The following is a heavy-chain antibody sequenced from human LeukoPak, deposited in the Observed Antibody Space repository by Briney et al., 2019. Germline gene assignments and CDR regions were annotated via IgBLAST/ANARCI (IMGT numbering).Heavy chain of an antibody. CDR1: GGSINSSSYD. CDR2: IYYSGTT. V-gene: IGHV4-31*03. Sequence: PSETLSLTCTVYGGSINSSSYDWGWIRQPPGKGLEWIGYIYYSGTTYYNPSLKSRLTISVDTSKNQFSLKLTSVTAADTAVYYCARGGLQLDGRFDPWGQGTQVTVSS. D-gene: IGHD6-13*01. J-gene: IGHJ5*02. CDR3: ARGGLQLDGRFDP.